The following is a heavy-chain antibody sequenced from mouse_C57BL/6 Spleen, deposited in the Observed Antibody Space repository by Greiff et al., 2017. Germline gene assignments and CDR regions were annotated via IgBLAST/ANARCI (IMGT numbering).Heavy chain of an antibody. CDR3: TRDYYGSRYCDV. J-gene: IGHJ1*03. D-gene: IGHD1-1*01. CDR1: GYTFTDYE. V-gene: IGHV1-15*01. CDR2: IDPETGGT. Sequence: QVQLQQSGAELVRPGASVTLSCKASGYTFTDYEMHWVKQTPVHGLEWIGAIDPETGGTAYNQKFKGKAILTADKSSSAAYMELRSLTSEDSAVYYCTRDYYGSRYCDVWGTGTTVTVSS.